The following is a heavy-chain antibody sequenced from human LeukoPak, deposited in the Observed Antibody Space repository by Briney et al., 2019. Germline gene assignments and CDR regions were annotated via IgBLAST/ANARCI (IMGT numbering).Heavy chain of an antibody. CDR1: GSTFSSYA. Sequence: PGGSLRLSCATSGSTFSSYAMTWVRQPPGKGLEWVSAIGSGGDAKYADSVKGRFTISRDNSKNTLYLQMNSLRAEDTAVYYCARDRDYDFWSGYYSNYYYGMDVWGQGTTVTVSS. CDR3: ARDRDYDFWSGYYSNYYYGMDV. CDR2: IGSGGDA. J-gene: IGHJ6*02. V-gene: IGHV3-23*01. D-gene: IGHD3-3*01.